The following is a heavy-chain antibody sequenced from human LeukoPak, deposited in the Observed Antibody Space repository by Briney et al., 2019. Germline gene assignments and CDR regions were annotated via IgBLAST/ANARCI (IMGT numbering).Heavy chain of an antibody. CDR3: ARGYYYDSSGLAFDI. CDR1: GGSIRSGDFY. CDR2: IYYSGST. Sequence: PSQTLSLTCTVSGGSIRSGDFYWSWIRQPPGKGLEWIGYIYYSGSTYYNPSLKSRVTISVDRSKNQFSLKLSSVTAADTAVYYCARGYYYDSSGLAFDIWGQGTMVTVSS. J-gene: IGHJ3*02. D-gene: IGHD3-22*01. V-gene: IGHV4-30-4*01.